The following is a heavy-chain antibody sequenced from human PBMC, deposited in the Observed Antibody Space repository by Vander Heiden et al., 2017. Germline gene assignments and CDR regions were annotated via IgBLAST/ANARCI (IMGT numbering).Heavy chain of an antibody. Sequence: QVQLVESGGGVVQPGRSLRLSCAASGFTFSSDGMYWVRQAPGKGLEWVAVIWNDGSNKYYVDSVKGRFTISRDNSKNQLYLQMNSLRVEDTAVYYCARLGSGWYFDYWGQGTLVTVSS. CDR1: GFTFSSDG. CDR3: ARLGSGWYFDY. D-gene: IGHD6-19*01. V-gene: IGHV3-33*01. CDR2: IWNDGSNK. J-gene: IGHJ4*02.